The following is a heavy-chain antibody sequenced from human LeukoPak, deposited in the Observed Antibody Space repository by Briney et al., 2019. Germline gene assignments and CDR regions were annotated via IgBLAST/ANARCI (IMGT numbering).Heavy chain of an antibody. D-gene: IGHD1-26*01. Sequence: PGGSLRLSCAASGFTFNDFGMHWVRQAPGKGLEWVSVIYSGGSTYYADSVNGRFTISRDNSKNMLDLQMNSLRVEDTAVYYCARSLPLRGTYSFDYWGQGNLVTVSS. CDR3: ARSLPLRGTYSFDY. J-gene: IGHJ4*02. CDR1: GFTFNDFG. V-gene: IGHV3-NL1*01. CDR2: IYSGGST.